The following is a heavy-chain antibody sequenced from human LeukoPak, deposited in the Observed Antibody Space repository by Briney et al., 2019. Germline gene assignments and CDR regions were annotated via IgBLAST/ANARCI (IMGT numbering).Heavy chain of an antibody. J-gene: IGHJ5*02. D-gene: IGHD6-13*01. CDR3: ARGRGARSSRWYNWFDP. CDR1: GGSFSAYY. CDR2: INHSGST. V-gene: IGHV4-34*01. Sequence: SETLSLTCAVYGGSFSAYYWSWIRQPPGKGLEWIGGINHSGSTNYNPSLKSRVTISIDTSKNQFSLEMFSVTAADTAVYYCARGRGARSSRWYNWFDPWGQGTLVTASS.